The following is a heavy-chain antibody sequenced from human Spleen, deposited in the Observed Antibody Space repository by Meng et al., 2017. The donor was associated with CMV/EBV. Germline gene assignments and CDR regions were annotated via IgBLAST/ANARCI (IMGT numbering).Heavy chain of an antibody. J-gene: IGHJ6*02. CDR2: IYSGGSST. D-gene: IGHD2-2*02. CDR1: GFTFSSYA. Sequence: GESLKISCAAPGFTFSSYAMSWVRQAPGKGLEWVSVIYSGGSSTYYADSVKGRFTISRDNSKNTLYLQMNSLRAEDTAVYYCAKDEVVPAAIRGFYYYGMDVWGQGTTVTVSS. V-gene: IGHV3-23*03. CDR3: AKDEVVPAAIRGFYYYGMDV.